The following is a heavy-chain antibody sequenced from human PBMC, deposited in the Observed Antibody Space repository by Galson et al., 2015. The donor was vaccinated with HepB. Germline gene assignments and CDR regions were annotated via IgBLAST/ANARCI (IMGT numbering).Heavy chain of an antibody. CDR1: GGTFSSYA. J-gene: IGHJ6*02. Sequence: SVKVSCKASGGTFSSYAISWVRQAPGQGLEWMGGIIPIFGTANYAQKFQGRVTITADESTSTAYMGLSSLRSEDTAVYYCARALLRIAAAGTYYYYGMDVWGQGTTVTVPS. V-gene: IGHV1-69*13. CDR2: IIPIFGTA. CDR3: ARALLRIAAAGTYYYYGMDV. D-gene: IGHD6-13*01.